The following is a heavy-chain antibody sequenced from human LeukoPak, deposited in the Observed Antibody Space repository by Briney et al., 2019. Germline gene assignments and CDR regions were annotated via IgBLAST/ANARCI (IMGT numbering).Heavy chain of an antibody. CDR1: GFTFSSYE. V-gene: IGHV3-7*01. CDR2: MNEDGSEE. Sequence: GGSLRLSCAASGFTFSSYEMNWVRQAPGKGLEWVANMNEDGSEEYFVDSVKGRFTISRDNAKNSLYLQMNSLRAEDTAVYYCARDTENRPLGNWGQGTLVTVSS. CDR3: ARDTENRPLGN. J-gene: IGHJ4*02. D-gene: IGHD1-14*01.